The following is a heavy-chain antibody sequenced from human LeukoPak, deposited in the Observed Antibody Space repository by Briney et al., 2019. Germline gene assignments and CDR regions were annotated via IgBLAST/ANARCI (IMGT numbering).Heavy chain of an antibody. Sequence: GGSLRLSCAASGFTFSSYAMHWVRQAPGKGLEWVAVISYDGSNKFYADSVKGRFIISRDNAKDSLYLQMNSPRVEDTAVYYCLRGDRRDYWGQGTLVTVSS. V-gene: IGHV3-30*04. J-gene: IGHJ4*02. CDR2: ISYDGSNK. CDR1: GFTFSSYA. CDR3: LRGDRRDY.